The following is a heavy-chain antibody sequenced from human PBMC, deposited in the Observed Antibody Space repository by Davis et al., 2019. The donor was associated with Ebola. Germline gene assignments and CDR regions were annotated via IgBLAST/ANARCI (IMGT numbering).Heavy chain of an antibody. CDR3: ARDRMAYYYDSSGYYSSRVFDY. J-gene: IGHJ4*02. Sequence: GSLRLSCTVSGGSISSYYWSWIRQPPGKGLEWIGYIYYSGSTNYNPSLKSRVTISVDTSKNQFSLKLSSVTAADTAVYYCARDRMAYYYDSSGYYSSRVFDYWGQGTLVTVSS. CDR1: GGSISSYY. CDR2: IYYSGST. D-gene: IGHD3-22*01. V-gene: IGHV4-59*01.